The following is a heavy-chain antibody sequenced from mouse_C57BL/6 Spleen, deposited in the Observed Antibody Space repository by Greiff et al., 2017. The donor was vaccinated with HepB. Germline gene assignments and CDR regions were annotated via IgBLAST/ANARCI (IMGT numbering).Heavy chain of an antibody. Sequence: QVQLQQPGAELVMPGASVKLSCKASGYTFTSYWMHWVKQRPGQGLEWIGEIDPSDSDTNYNQKFKGKSTLTVDKSSSTAYMQLSSLTSEDSAVYYCARGGSTIVKRILWFDYWGQGTTLTVSS. D-gene: IGHD2-5*01. CDR1: GYTFTSYW. CDR2: IDPSDSDT. CDR3: ARGGSTIVKRILWFDY. V-gene: IGHV1-69*01. J-gene: IGHJ2*01.